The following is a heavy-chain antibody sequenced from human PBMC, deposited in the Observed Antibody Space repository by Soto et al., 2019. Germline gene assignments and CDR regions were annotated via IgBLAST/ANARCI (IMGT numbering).Heavy chain of an antibody. CDR2: ISYDGSNK. V-gene: IGHV3-30*03. CDR3: AILDYGDYFDY. CDR1: GFTFSNYG. Sequence: HPGGSLRLSCAASGFTFSNYGMHWVRQAPGKGLEWVAVISYDGSNKYYADSVKGRFTISRDNSKNTLYLQMNSLRAEDTAVYYCAILDYGDYFDYWGQGTLVTVSS. J-gene: IGHJ4*02. D-gene: IGHD4-17*01.